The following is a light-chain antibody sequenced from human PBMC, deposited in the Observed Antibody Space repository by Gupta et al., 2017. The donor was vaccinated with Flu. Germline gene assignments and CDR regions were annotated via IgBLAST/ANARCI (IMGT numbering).Light chain of an antibody. CDR1: QSISTY. Sequence: PSSLSASVGDRVTITCRASQSISTYLNWYQQKPGIAPKLLIYAASSLQSGVPSRFSGSGSGTDFTLTISSLQPEDSATYYCQQSYRPVFTFGPGTKLDI. CDR2: AAS. J-gene: IGKJ3*01. V-gene: IGKV1-39*01. CDR3: QQSYRPVFT.